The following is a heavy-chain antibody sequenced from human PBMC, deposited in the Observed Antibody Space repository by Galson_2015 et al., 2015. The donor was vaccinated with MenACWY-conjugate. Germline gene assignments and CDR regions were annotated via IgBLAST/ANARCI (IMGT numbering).Heavy chain of an antibody. J-gene: IGHJ4*02. CDR2: IKADGSFS. D-gene: IGHD1-1*01. V-gene: IGHV3-74*01. CDR1: GFTFNNYW. CDR3: ARDNNWSFDS. Sequence: SLRLSCAASGFTFNNYWMNWVRQPPGKGLGWISYIKADGSFSNYADSVKGRFTISTDNAKNMVYLQMDGLGDEDTAVYFCARDNNWSFDSWGQGTLVTVSS.